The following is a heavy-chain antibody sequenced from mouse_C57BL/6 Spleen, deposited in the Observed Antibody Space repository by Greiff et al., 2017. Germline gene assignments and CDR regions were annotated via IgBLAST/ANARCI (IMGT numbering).Heavy chain of an antibody. CDR3: ARGGSSYWYFEV. D-gene: IGHD1-1*01. CDR2: IYPGSGNT. Sequence: QVQLKESGAELVRPGASVKLSCKASGYTFTDYYINWVKQRPGQGLEWIARIYPGSGNTYYNEKFKGKATLTAEKSSSTAYMQLSSLTSEDSAVYFCARGGSSYWYFEVWGTGTTVTVSS. J-gene: IGHJ1*03. CDR1: GYTFTDYY. V-gene: IGHV1-76*01.